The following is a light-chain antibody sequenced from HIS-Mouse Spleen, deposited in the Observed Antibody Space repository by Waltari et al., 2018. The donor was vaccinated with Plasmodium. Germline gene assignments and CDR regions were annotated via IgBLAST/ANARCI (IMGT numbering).Light chain of an antibody. CDR1: SGSIASNY. V-gene: IGLV6-57*04. Sequence: NFMLTQPHSVSESPGKTVTISCTRSSGSIASNYVQWDQQRPGSAPTTVIYEDNQRPSGVPDRCSGSIDSSSNSASLTISGLKTEDEADYYCQSYDSSNWVFGGGTKLTVL. J-gene: IGLJ3*02. CDR3: QSYDSSNWV. CDR2: EDN.